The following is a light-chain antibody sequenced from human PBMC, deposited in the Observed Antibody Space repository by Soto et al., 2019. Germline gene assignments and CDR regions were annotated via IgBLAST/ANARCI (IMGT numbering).Light chain of an antibody. Sequence: DIVMTQSPQSLAVSLGERATINCKSSQSVLYNSHNKNYLAWYQQRPGQPPKLLIYWASTRESGVPDRFSGSGSGTDFTLTITSLQAEDVAVYYCEQYESTPPTFGQGTKLESK. CDR1: QSVLYNSHNKNY. V-gene: IGKV4-1*01. J-gene: IGKJ2*01. CDR3: EQYESTPPT. CDR2: WAS.